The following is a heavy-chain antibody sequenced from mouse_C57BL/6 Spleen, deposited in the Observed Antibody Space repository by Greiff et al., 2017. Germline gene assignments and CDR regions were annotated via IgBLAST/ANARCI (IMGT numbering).Heavy chain of an antibody. CDR3: TEYSNYGFAY. CDR1: GFTFTDYY. Sequence: EVMLVESGGGLVQPGGSLSLSCAASGFTFTDYYMSWVRQPPGKALEWLGSIRHKANGYTTEYSSSVKGRFTISRDNSQSILYLQMNALGAEDSAAYCCTEYSNYGFAYWGQGTLVTVAA. J-gene: IGHJ3*01. V-gene: IGHV7-3*01. CDR2: IRHKANGYTT. D-gene: IGHD2-1*01.